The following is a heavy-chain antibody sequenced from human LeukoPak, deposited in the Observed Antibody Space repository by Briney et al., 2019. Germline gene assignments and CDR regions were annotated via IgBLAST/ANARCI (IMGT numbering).Heavy chain of an antibody. J-gene: IGHJ5*02. V-gene: IGHV4-34*01. CDR1: GGSFRGYY. D-gene: IGHD6-6*01. Sequence: SETLSLTCAVYGGSFRGYYWSWIRQPPGKGLEWIGEINHSGSTNYNPSLKSRVTISVDTSKNQFSLKLSSVTAADTAVYYCARAIGVAARPSWFDPWGQGTLVTVSS. CDR3: ARAIGVAARPSWFDP. CDR2: INHSGST.